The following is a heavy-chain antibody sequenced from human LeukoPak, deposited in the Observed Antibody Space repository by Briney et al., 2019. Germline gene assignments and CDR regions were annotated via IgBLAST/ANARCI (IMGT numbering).Heavy chain of an antibody. CDR3: ARAHLDYGTYDY. CDR2: IYHSGST. J-gene: IGHJ4*02. CDR1: GGSISSGGYS. Sequence: SQTLSLACAVSGGSISSGGYSWSWIRQPPGKGLEWIGYIYHSGSTYHNPSLKSRVTISVDTSKNQFSLKLSSVTAADTAVYYCARAHLDYGTYDYWGQGTLVTVSS. V-gene: IGHV4-30-2*05. D-gene: IGHD4-17*01.